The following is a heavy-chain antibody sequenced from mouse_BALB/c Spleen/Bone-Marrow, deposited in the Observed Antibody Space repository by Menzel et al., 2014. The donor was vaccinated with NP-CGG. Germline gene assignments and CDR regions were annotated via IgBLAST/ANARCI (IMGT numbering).Heavy chain of an antibody. CDR1: GYTFTSYT. CDR2: INPSSGYT. CDR3: AYGNYGYAMDY. V-gene: IGHV1-4*01. D-gene: IGHD2-10*02. J-gene: IGHJ4*01. Sequence: VKLMESGAELARPGASVKMSCKASGYTFTSYTMHLVKQRPGQGLEWIGYINPSSGYTNYNQKFKDKATLTADKSSSTAYMQLSSLTSEDSAVYYCAYGNYGYAMDYWGQGTSVTVSS.